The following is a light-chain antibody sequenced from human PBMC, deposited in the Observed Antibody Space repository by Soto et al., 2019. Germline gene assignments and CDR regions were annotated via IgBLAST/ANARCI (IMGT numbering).Light chain of an antibody. CDR1: QSVTTR. J-gene: IGKJ1*01. Sequence: IVLTPSPGTLSLSPGERVTLSCRASQSVTTRLAWYQHKPGQAPTLLMSGASNRASGVPVRFSGSGSGTDFTLTITSLQSEDFGVYYCHQHNNWWTFGQGTKVDIK. CDR3: HQHNNWWT. V-gene: IGKV3D-15*01. CDR2: GAS.